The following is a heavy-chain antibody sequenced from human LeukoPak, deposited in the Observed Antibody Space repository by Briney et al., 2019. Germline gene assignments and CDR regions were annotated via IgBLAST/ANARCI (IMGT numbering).Heavy chain of an antibody. CDR2: ISGSGADT. J-gene: IGHJ4*02. D-gene: IGHD5-18*01. CDR3: AKYLGGYTYGFDY. CDR1: GFTFSNYA. V-gene: IGHV3-23*01. Sequence: GGSLRLSCAASGFTFSNYAVSWVRRASGKGLEWVSSISGSGADTFYADSVKGRFTISRDNSKNTLYLQMNSLGAEDTAVYYCAKYLGGYTYGFDYWGQGTLVTVSS.